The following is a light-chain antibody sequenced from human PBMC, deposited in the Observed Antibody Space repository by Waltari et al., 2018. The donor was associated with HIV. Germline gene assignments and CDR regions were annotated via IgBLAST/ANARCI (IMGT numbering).Light chain of an antibody. CDR3: QQYHNWPIT. J-gene: IGKJ4*01. Sequence: ILMTQSPVTLSVSPGERGTLSCWASQSIRTNLAWYEQKPGQTPRLLIYGASTSATCTPARFSGSGYGTEFTLTISSLQSEDLAFYYCQQYHNWPITFGGGTKVEIK. V-gene: IGKV3D-15*01. CDR2: GAS. CDR1: QSIRTN.